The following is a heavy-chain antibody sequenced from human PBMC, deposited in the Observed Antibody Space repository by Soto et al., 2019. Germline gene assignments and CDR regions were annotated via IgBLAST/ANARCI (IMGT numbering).Heavy chain of an antibody. J-gene: IGHJ5*02. CDR2: ISGSGYST. CDR1: GFTFSSYA. V-gene: IGHV3-23*01. D-gene: IGHD1-20*01. Sequence: EVQLLESGGGLVQPGGSLRLSCGASGFTFSSYAMSWVRQAPGKGLEWVSAISGSGYSTYYADAVKGRFTISRDNSKNTLYLQMNSLRAEDTAGYYCDRASDYNWNARGWLDPLGQGTLVTVSS. CDR3: DRASDYNWNARGWLDP.